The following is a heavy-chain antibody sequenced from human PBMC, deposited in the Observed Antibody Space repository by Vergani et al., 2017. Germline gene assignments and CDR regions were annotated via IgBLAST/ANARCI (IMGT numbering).Heavy chain of an antibody. Sequence: EVQLVQSGAEVKKPGATMKISCKVSGYTFPDHYMHWVKQAPGKGLEWMVLVDPEDGETIYAEKFKGRVTIAADTSTDTAHLEFSSLRSEYTAVYYWATPQTVTTAVMEVWGQGTTVIVSS. CDR1: GYTFPDHY. CDR2: VDPEDGET. V-gene: IGHV1-69-2*01. CDR3: ATPQTVTTAVMEV. J-gene: IGHJ6*02. D-gene: IGHD4-17*01.